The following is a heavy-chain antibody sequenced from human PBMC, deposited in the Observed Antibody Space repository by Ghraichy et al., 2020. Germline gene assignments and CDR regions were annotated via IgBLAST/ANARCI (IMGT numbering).Heavy chain of an antibody. CDR2: IYYSGTT. D-gene: IGHD5-12*01. Sequence: SETLSLTCTVSGGSISGYYWTWVRQPPGKGLEWIGWIYYSGTTNYNPSLKSRVTISVDTSKNHFSLKLTSVTAADSAVYYCARRKSGYGGDYFDSWGQGTLVTVSS. CDR3: ARRKSGYGGDYFDS. V-gene: IGHV4-59*01. CDR1: GGSISGYY. J-gene: IGHJ4*02.